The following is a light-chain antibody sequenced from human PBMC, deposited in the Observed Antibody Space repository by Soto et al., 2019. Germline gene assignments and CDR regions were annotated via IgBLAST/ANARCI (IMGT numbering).Light chain of an antibody. Sequence: EIVLTQSPGILSLSPGERATLSCRASQSVSNDFLAWYQQKPGQAPRLLIYGASTRATDVPGRFSGSGSGADFTLSISRLEPEDFAAYYCQQYGSSPPRTFGQGTKVDIK. J-gene: IGKJ1*01. V-gene: IGKV3-20*01. CDR1: QSVSNDF. CDR2: GAS. CDR3: QQYGSSPPRT.